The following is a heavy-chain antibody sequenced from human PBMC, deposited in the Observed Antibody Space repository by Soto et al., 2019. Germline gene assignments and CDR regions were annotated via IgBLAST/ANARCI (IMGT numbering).Heavy chain of an antibody. CDR1: GFTFSNAW. V-gene: IGHV3-15*01. CDR3: ARAECTSCYGFQY. J-gene: IGHJ1*01. D-gene: IGHD2-2*01. CDR2: IKSKTDGGTT. Sequence: PGGSLRLSCAASGFTFSNAWMSWVRQAPGKGLEWVGRIKSKTDGGTTDYAAPVKGRFTISRDDSKNTLYLQMNSLKTEDTAVYYCARAECTSCYGFQYWDQGTLVTVSS.